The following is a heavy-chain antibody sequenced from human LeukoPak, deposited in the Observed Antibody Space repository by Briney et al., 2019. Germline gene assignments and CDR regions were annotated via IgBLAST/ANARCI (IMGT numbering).Heavy chain of an antibody. CDR1: GFTFSTYN. D-gene: IGHD5/OR15-5a*01. Sequence: GGSLRLSCAASGFTFSTYNMNWVRQAPGKGLEWVSSINNVASHIYYAHSVKGRFTISRDNAKNSLYLQMNSLSDEDTAVYYCARDPTQYLRYGHFDYWGQGTLVTVSS. CDR3: ARDPTQYLRYGHFDY. CDR2: INNVASHI. J-gene: IGHJ4*02. V-gene: IGHV3-21*01.